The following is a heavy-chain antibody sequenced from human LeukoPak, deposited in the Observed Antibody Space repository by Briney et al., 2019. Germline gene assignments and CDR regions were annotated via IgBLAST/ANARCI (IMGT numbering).Heavy chain of an antibody. Sequence: GGSLRLSCAASGFSLTTYAMGWVRQAPGKGLEWVSVINDRGDSTYYADSVKGRFTISRDSSKNTLYLQMNSLRGEDTAVYYCAKGRWGLTIDNFDIWGQGTMVTVSS. CDR3: AKGRWGLTIDNFDI. D-gene: IGHD3-9*01. V-gene: IGHV3-23*01. CDR2: INDRGDST. J-gene: IGHJ3*02. CDR1: GFSLTTYA.